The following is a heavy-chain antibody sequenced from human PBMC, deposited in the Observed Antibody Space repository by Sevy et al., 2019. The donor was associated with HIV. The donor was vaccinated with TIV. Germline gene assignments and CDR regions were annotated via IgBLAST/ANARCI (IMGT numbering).Heavy chain of an antibody. J-gene: IGHJ6*02. CDR3: VRAGDCSGGSCYSRLDYYYGMDV. CDR2: IKQDGSEK. D-gene: IGHD2-15*01. CDR1: GFTFSSYW. Sequence: GGSLRLSCAASGFTFSSYWMSWVRQAPGKGLEWVANIKQDGSEKYYVDSVKGRFTISRDNAKNSLYLQMNSLRAEDTAVYYGVRAGDCSGGSCYSRLDYYYGMDVWGQGTTVTVSS. V-gene: IGHV3-7*01.